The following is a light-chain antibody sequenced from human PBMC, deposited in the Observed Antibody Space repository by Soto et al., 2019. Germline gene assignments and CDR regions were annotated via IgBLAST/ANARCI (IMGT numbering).Light chain of an antibody. CDR3: SSYTSSRGVV. CDR2: EVS. J-gene: IGLJ2*01. CDR1: SSDVGSYNR. Sequence: QSALTQPPSVSGSPGQSVTISCTGTSSDVGSYNRVSWYQQPPGTAPKLMIYEVSNRPAGVPDRFSGSKSGNTASLTISGLQAEDEADYYCSSYTSSRGVVFGGGTKQTVL. V-gene: IGLV2-18*02.